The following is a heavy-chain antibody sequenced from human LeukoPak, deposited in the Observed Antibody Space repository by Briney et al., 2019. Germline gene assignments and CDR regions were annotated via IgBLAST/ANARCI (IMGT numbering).Heavy chain of an antibody. V-gene: IGHV3-74*01. D-gene: IGHD2-15*01. CDR1: GFTFSSYW. J-gene: IGHJ4*02. CDR3: ARGYCSSGNCYFLDS. CDR2: INSDGSST. Sequence: GGSLRLSCAASGFTFSSYWMHWVRQAPGKGLVWVSRINSDGSSTSYADSVKGRFTISRDNAKNTLYLQMNSLRAEDTAVYYCARGYCSSGNCYFLDSWGQGTLVTVSS.